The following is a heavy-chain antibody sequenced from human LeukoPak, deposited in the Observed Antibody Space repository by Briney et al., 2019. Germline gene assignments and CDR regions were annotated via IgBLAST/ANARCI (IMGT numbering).Heavy chain of an antibody. CDR2: TYYRSKWYN. V-gene: IGHV6-1*01. Sequence: SQTLSLTCAISGDSVSSSGAAWNWSRQSPSTGLEWLGRTYYRSKWYNDYAVSVKSRITINPDTSKNQFSLQLNSVTPEDTAVYYCAREGTSYPFDYWGQGTLVTVSS. D-gene: IGHD3/OR15-3a*01. CDR1: GDSVSSSGAA. CDR3: AREGTSYPFDY. J-gene: IGHJ4*02.